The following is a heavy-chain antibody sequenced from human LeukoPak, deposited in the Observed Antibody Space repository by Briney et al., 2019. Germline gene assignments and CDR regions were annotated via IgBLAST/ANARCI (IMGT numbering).Heavy chain of an antibody. CDR1: GGSISSYY. CDR3: ARESLGYCSGGSCYSEGYYFDY. Sequence: PSETLSLTCTVSGGSISSYYWSWIRQPPGKGLEWIGEINHSGSTNYNPSLKSRVTIPVDTSKNQFSLKLSSVTAADTAVYYCARESLGYCSGGSCYSEGYYFDYWGQGTLVTVSS. CDR2: INHSGST. V-gene: IGHV4-34*01. J-gene: IGHJ4*02. D-gene: IGHD2-15*01.